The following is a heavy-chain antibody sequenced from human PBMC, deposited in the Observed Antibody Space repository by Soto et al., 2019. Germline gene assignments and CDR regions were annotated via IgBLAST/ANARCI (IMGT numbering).Heavy chain of an antibody. Sequence: SETLSLTCTVSGGSISSSSYYWGWIRQPPVKGLEWIGSIYYSGSTYYNPSLKSRVTISVDRSRNHFSLKLRSVTTADTALYYCARDTSYDFWSGYVGFDPWGQGTLVTVSS. D-gene: IGHD3-3*01. CDR3: ARDTSYDFWSGYVGFDP. V-gene: IGHV4-39*07. J-gene: IGHJ5*02. CDR1: GGSISSSSYY. CDR2: IYYSGST.